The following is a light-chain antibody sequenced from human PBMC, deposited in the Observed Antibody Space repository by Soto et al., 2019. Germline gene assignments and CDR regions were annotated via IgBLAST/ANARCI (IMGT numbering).Light chain of an antibody. V-gene: IGKV3-15*01. CDR2: GAS. CDR1: QFIDSH. Sequence: EIVMTQSPATLSVSPGERATLSCRASQFIDSHLAWYQQKPGQAPRLLIYGASTRATGFPARFSGSGSGTEFTLTISSLQSEDFAVYYCLHYNNWPYTFGQGTEVEIK. CDR3: LHYNNWPYT. J-gene: IGKJ2*01.